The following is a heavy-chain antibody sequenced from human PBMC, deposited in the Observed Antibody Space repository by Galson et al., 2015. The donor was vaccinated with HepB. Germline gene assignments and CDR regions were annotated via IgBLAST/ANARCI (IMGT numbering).Heavy chain of an antibody. CDR2: IWYDGSNK. D-gene: IGHD6-19*01. Sequence: SLRLSCAASGFTFSSYGMHWVRQAPGKGLEWVAVIWYDGSNKYYADSVKGRFTISRDNSKNTLYLQMNSLRAEDTAVYYCARDLRGIAVAGRAEEYYYYGMDVWGQGTTVTVSS. V-gene: IGHV3-33*01. CDR1: GFTFSSYG. CDR3: ARDLRGIAVAGRAEEYYYYGMDV. J-gene: IGHJ6*02.